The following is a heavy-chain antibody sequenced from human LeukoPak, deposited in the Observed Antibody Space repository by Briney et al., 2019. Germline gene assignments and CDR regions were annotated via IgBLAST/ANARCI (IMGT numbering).Heavy chain of an antibody. Sequence: ASVKVSCKASGYTFTSYGISWVRQAPGQGLEWMGWISAYNGNTNYAQKLRGRVTMTTDTSTSTAYMELRSLRSDDTAVYYCARAPTQDIVVVPAAIPGAFDYWGQGTLVTVSS. V-gene: IGHV1-18*01. CDR1: GYTFTSYG. CDR2: ISAYNGNT. D-gene: IGHD2-2*02. CDR3: ARAPTQDIVVVPAAIPGAFDY. J-gene: IGHJ4*02.